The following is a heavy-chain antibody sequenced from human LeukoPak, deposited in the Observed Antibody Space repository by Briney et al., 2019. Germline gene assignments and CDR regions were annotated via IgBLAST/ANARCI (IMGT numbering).Heavy chain of an antibody. CDR3: AREGTYYYDSSGSYYFDY. J-gene: IGHJ4*02. CDR1: GFTFDDYG. CDR2: INWNGGST. D-gene: IGHD3-22*01. Sequence: GGSLRLSCAASGFTFDDYGMSWVRHAPGKGLEWVSGINWNGGSTGYADSVKGRFTISRDNAKNSLYLQMNSLRAEDTALYYCAREGTYYYDSSGSYYFDYWGQGTLVTVSS. V-gene: IGHV3-20*04.